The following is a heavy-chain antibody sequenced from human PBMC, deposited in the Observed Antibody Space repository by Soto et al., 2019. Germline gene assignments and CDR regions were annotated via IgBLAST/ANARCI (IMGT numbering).Heavy chain of an antibody. V-gene: IGHV4-61*01. Sequence: QVQLQESGPGLVKPSETLSLTCTVSGGSVSSGSYYWSWIRQPPGKGLEWIGYIYYSGSTNYNPSLKSRVTISVDTSKNQFSLKLSSVTAADTAVYYCARDPIVGKGGFDPWGQGTLVTVSS. CDR3: ARDPIVGKGGFDP. J-gene: IGHJ5*02. D-gene: IGHD1-26*01. CDR1: GGSVSSGSYY. CDR2: IYYSGST.